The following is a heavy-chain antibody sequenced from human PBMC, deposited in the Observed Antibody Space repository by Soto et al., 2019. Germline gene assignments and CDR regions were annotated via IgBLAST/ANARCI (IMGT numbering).Heavy chain of an antibody. CDR3: ARDLSMALLWFGELAY. Sequence: PSETLSLTCAVSGGSISSSNWWSWVRQPPGKGLEWIGEIYHSGSTSYNPSLKSRVTISVDKSKNQFSLKLSSVTAADTAVYYCARDLSMALLWFGELAYWGQGTLVTV. CDR2: IYHSGST. J-gene: IGHJ4*02. D-gene: IGHD3-10*01. CDR1: GGSISSSNW. V-gene: IGHV4-4*02.